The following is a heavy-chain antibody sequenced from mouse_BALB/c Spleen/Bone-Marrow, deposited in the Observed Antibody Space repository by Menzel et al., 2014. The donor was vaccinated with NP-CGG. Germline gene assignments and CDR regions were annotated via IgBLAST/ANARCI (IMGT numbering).Heavy chain of an antibody. CDR1: GYTFSSYW. V-gene: IGHV1-9*01. CDR2: ILPGSGST. D-gene: IGHD2-3*01. Sequence: VKLMESGAELMKPGASVKISCKATGYTFSSYWIEWVKQRPGHGLEWIGEILPGSGSTNYNEKFKGKATFTADTSSNTAYMQLGSLTSEDSAVYYCARRGYDGYHWGQGTTLTVSS. J-gene: IGHJ2*01. CDR3: ARRGYDGYH.